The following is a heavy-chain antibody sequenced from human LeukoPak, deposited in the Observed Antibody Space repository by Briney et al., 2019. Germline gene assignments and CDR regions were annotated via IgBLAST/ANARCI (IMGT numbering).Heavy chain of an antibody. CDR2: IYYSGCT. CDR1: GGSISSYY. J-gene: IGHJ4*02. Sequence: PSETLSLTCTVSGGSISSYYWSWIRQPPGKGLEWIGDIYYSGCTNYNPSLKSRLTISVDTSKNQFSLKLSSVTAADAAVYYCARANYFDYWGQGTLVTVSS. CDR3: ARANYFDY. V-gene: IGHV4-59*01.